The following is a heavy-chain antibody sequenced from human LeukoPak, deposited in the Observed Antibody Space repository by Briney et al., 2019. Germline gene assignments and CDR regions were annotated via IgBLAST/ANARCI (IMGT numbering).Heavy chain of an antibody. V-gene: IGHV4-39*01. CDR1: GGSISSSSYY. CDR2: IYYSGST. J-gene: IGHJ4*02. CDR3: AIPVGIYYSHFDY. D-gene: IGHD3-10*01. Sequence: SETLSLTCTVSGGSISSSSYYWGWIRQPSGKGLEWIGSIYYSGSTYYNPSLKSRVTISVDTSKNQLSLKLSSVTAADTAVYFCAIPVGIYYSHFDYWGQGTLVTVSS.